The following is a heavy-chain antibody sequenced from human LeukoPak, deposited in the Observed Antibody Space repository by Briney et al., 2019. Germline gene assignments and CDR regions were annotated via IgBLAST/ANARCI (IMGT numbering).Heavy chain of an antibody. CDR2: INHSGST. J-gene: IGHJ4*02. CDR1: GGSFSGYY. CDR3: ARGPPGLYDSSGYYYDY. Sequence: SETLSLTCAVYGGSFSGYYWSWIRQPPGKGLEWIGEINHSGSTNYNPSLKSRVTISINTSKNQFSLKLSSVTAADTAVYYCARGPPGLYDSSGYYYDYWGQGTLVTVSS. V-gene: IGHV4-34*01. D-gene: IGHD3-22*01.